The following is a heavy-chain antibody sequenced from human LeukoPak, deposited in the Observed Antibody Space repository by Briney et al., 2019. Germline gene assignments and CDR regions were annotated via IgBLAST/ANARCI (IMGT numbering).Heavy chain of an antibody. CDR1: GGSFSGYY. Sequence: PSETLSLTCAVYGGSFSGYYWSWIRQPPGKGLEWIGEINHSGSTNYNPSLKSRVTISVDTSKNQFSLKLSSVTAADTAVYYCAGGPYYDFWSGYYRRNYYYMDVWGKGTTVTVSS. CDR2: INHSGST. D-gene: IGHD3-3*01. CDR3: AGGPYYDFWSGYYRRNYYYMDV. J-gene: IGHJ6*03. V-gene: IGHV4-34*01.